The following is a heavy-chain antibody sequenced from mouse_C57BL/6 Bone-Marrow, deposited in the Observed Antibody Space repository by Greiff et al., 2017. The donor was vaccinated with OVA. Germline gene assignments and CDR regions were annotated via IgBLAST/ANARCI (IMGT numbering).Heavy chain of an antibody. V-gene: IGHV1-82*01. CDR3: TDGYYGAWFAY. CDR1: GYAFSSSW. J-gene: IGHJ3*01. Sequence: QVQLQHSGPELVKPGASVKISCKASGYAFSSSWMNWVKQRPGKGLEWIGRIYPGDGDTNYNGKFKGKATLTAVTSASTAYMELSSLTNEDSAVYYCTDGYYGAWFAYWGQGTLVTVSA. CDR2: IYPGDGDT. D-gene: IGHD2-3*01.